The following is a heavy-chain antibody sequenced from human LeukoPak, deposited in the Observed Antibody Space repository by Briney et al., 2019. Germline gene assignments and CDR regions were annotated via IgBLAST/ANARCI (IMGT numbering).Heavy chain of an antibody. CDR2: MNPNSGNT. CDR1: GYTFTSYD. J-gene: IGHJ5*02. CDR3: ARVRGVARRPRWFDP. Sequence: ASVKVSCTASGYTFTSYDINWVRQATGQGLEWMGWMNPNSGNTGYAQKFQGRVTMTRNTSISTAYMELSSLRSEDTAVYYCARVRGVARRPRWFDPWGQGTLVTVSS. V-gene: IGHV1-8*01. D-gene: IGHD2-15*01.